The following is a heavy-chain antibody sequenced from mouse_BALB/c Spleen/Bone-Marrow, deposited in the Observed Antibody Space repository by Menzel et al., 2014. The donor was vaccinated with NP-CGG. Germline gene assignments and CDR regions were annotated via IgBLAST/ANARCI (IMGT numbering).Heavy chain of an antibody. J-gene: IGHJ4*01. Sequence: QVQLQQSGAELVRPGTSVMVSCKASGYAFTSYLIEWVKQRPGQGLEWIGVINPGSGGTNYNEKFRGKATLTAGKSSSTAYMQLSSLTSDDSAVYFCARCLTGTSALDFWGQGTSVTVSS. CDR2: INPGSGGT. CDR3: ARCLTGTSALDF. V-gene: IGHV1-54*01. CDR1: GYAFTSYL. D-gene: IGHD4-1*01.